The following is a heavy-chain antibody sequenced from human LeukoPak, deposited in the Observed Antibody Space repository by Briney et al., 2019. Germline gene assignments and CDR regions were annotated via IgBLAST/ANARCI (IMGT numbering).Heavy chain of an antibody. D-gene: IGHD3-22*01. CDR1: GLTFSSYG. Sequence: PGGSLRLSCAVSGLTFSSYGISWVRQAPGKGLEWVSSIIGSGGSTYYADSVKGRFTISTDNPTNTQYLQMNSPRAEHTSLYYCAKAGVIVPVYFQRWGQGTLVAVSS. CDR3: AKAGVIVPVYFQR. V-gene: IGHV3-23*01. J-gene: IGHJ1*01. CDR2: IIGSGGST.